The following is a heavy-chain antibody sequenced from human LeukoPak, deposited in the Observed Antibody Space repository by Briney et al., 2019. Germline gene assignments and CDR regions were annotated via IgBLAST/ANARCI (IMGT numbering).Heavy chain of an antibody. CDR1: GYSISSGYY. V-gene: IGHV4-38-2*01. J-gene: IGHJ2*01. Sequence: PSETLSLTCAVSGYSISSGYYWGWIRQPPRKGLEWIGEINHSGSTNYNPSLKSRVTISVDTSKNQFSLKLSSVTAADTAVYYCARVGKARNSRLWYFDLWGRGTLVTVSS. CDR2: INHSGST. D-gene: IGHD6-13*01. CDR3: ARVGKARNSRLWYFDL.